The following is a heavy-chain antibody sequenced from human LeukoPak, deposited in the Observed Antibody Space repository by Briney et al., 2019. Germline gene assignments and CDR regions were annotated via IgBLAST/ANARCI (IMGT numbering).Heavy chain of an antibody. J-gene: IGHJ4*02. CDR3: VTDSGGRRGYFFY. V-gene: IGHV1-24*01. Sequence: GASVKVSCKVSGYTLNELSMHWVRQAPGKGLEWMGGFDPEDGETIYAQKFQGRVTMTEDTSTDTAYMVLSSLRSEDTAVYYCVTDSGGRRGYFFYWGQGTLVTVSS. D-gene: IGHD3-22*01. CDR2: FDPEDGET. CDR1: GYTLNELS.